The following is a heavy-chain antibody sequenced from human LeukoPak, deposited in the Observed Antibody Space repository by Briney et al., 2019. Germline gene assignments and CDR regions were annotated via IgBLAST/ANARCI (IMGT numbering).Heavy chain of an antibody. D-gene: IGHD3-22*01. CDR2: IYDSGST. J-gene: IGHJ3*02. V-gene: IGHV4-59*01. CDR3: ACLTTADAFDI. Sequence: SETLSLTCTVSGGSIGSYYWSWIRQPPGKGLEWIGYIYDSGSTNYNPSLKSRVTISVDTSKNQFSLKLSSVTAADTAVYYCACLTTADAFDIWGQGTMVTVSS. CDR1: GGSIGSYY.